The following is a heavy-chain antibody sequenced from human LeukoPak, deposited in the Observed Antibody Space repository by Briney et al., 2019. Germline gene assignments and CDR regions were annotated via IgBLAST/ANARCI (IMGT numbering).Heavy chain of an antibody. D-gene: IGHD3-22*01. Sequence: SETLSLTCAVYGGSFSGYYWSWIRQPPGKGREWIGEINHSGSTNYNPSLKSRVTISVDTSKNQFSLKLSSVTAADTAVYYCARTEAIPNYYDSSGSNQAFDYWGQGTLVTVSS. J-gene: IGHJ4*02. CDR2: INHSGST. V-gene: IGHV4-34*01. CDR3: ARTEAIPNYYDSSGSNQAFDY. CDR1: GGSFSGYY.